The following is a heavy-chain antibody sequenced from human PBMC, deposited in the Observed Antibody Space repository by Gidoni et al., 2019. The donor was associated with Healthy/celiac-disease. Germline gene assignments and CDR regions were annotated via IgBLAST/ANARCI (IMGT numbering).Heavy chain of an antibody. J-gene: IGHJ4*02. V-gene: IGHV4-34*01. CDR1: GGSFSGYY. CDR2: INHSGST. D-gene: IGHD3-22*01. Sequence: QVQLQQWGAGLLKPSETLSLTCAVYGGSFSGYYWSWIRQPPGKGLEWIGEINHSGSTNYNPSLKSRVTISVDTSKNQFSLKLSSVTAADTAVYYCARGSGYHHYCDYWGQGTLVTVSS. CDR3: ARGSGYHHYCDY.